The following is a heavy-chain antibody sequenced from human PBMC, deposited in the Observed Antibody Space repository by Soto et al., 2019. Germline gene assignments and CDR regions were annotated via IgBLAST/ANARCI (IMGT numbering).Heavy chain of an antibody. D-gene: IGHD3-10*01. CDR2: IYPGDSDI. V-gene: IGHV5-51*01. J-gene: IGHJ5*02. CDR3: ARGPSLQFPHLYGSGSNTWFDP. Sequence: GESLKISCNGSAYSFTNYWIGWVRQVPGKGLEWMGSIYPGDSDIKYSPSFQGQVTISADKSINTAYLQWSSLKASDSAMYYCARGPSLQFPHLYGSGSNTWFDPWGQGTLVTVSS. CDR1: AYSFTNYW.